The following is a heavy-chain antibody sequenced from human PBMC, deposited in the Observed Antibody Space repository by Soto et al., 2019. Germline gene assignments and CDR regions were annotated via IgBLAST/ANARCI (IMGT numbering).Heavy chain of an antibody. D-gene: IGHD6-13*01. CDR1: GYTFTGYY. J-gene: IGHJ4*02. CDR2: INPNSGGT. Sequence: QVQLVQSGAEVKKPGASVKVSCKASGYTFTGYYIYWVRQAPGQGLEWMGWINPNSGGTNYAQKFQGWVTMTRDTSINTAYMELSRLESDDTAVYYCARGTARSSSGYWANDYWGQGTLVTVSS. V-gene: IGHV1-2*04. CDR3: ARGTARSSSGYWANDY.